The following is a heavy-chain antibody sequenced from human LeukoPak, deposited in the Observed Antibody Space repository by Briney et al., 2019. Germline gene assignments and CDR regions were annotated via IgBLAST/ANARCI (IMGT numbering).Heavy chain of an antibody. CDR1: GFTFSSYS. D-gene: IGHD3-3*01. J-gene: IGHJ4*02. CDR2: ISSSSSNI. CDR3: ARDVERITIFGVVIIPFGY. Sequence: GGSLRLSCAASGFTFSSYSMNWVRQAPGKGLEWVSSISSSSSNIYYADSVKGRFTISRDNAKNSLYLQMNSLRAEDTAMYYCARDVERITIFGVVIIPFGYCGQGALVSVS. V-gene: IGHV3-21*01.